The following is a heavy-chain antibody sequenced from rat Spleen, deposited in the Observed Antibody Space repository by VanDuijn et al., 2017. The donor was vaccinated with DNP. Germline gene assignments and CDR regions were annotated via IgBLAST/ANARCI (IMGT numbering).Heavy chain of an antibody. D-gene: IGHD1-11*01. CDR3: TKPASYGGFWFAH. V-gene: IGHV5-20*01. J-gene: IGHJ3*01. Sequence: EVQLVESGGGLVQPGRSLKLSCAASGFTFSDYYMAWVRQAPTKGLEWVASISYDGVHAYYRGSVKGRFTISRENEKRTLYLQMDSLRSKDKATYYCTKPASYGGFWFAHWGQGTLVTVSS. CDR2: ISYDGVHA. CDR1: GFTFSDYY.